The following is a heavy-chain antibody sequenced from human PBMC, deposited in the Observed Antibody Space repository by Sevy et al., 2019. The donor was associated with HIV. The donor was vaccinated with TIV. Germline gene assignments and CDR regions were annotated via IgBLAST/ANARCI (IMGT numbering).Heavy chain of an antibody. V-gene: IGHV3-48*02. CDR2: ISSSSGTI. CDR1: GFTFSSYS. CDR3: ARAPTIRAAGTWWFDP. D-gene: IGHD6-13*01. J-gene: IGHJ5*02. Sequence: GGSLRLSCAASGFTFSSYSMNWVRQAPRKGLEWVSYISSSSGTIYYADSVKGRFTISRDNAKNSLYMQMNSLRDEDTAVYYCARAPTIRAAGTWWFDPWGQGTLVTVSS.